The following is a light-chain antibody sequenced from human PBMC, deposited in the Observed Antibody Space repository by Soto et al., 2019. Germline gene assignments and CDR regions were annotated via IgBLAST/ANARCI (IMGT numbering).Light chain of an antibody. Sequence: EIVMKQSPATLSVSPGERATLSCRASQSVISNLAWYQQKPGQAPRLLIYDASNRATGIPARFSGSGSGTDFTLTISRLEPEDFAVYFCQQYGNSPPGTFGQGTLLEIK. J-gene: IGKJ5*01. CDR3: QQYGNSPPGT. V-gene: IGKV3D-15*02. CDR1: QSVISN. CDR2: DAS.